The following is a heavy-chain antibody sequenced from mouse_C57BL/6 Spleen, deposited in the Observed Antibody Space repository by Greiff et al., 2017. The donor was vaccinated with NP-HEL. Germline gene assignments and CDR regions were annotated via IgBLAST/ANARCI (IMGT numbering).Heavy chain of an antibody. Sequence: QVHVKQSGAELVRPGASVKLSCKASGYTFTDYYINWVKQRPGQGLEWIARIYPGSGNTYYNEKFKGKATLTAEKSSSTAYMQLSSLTSEDSAVYFCARGLPLHYFDYWGQGTTLTVSS. CDR1: GYTFTDYY. CDR3: ARGLPLHYFDY. D-gene: IGHD2-2*01. CDR2: IYPGSGNT. J-gene: IGHJ2*01. V-gene: IGHV1-76*01.